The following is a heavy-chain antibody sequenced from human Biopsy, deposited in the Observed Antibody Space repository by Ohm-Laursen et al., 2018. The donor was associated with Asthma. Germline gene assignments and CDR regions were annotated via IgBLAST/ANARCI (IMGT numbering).Heavy chain of an antibody. D-gene: IGHD1-26*01. CDR1: GFTFSNYV. Sequence: SLRLSRTAPGFTFSNYVMSWVRQAPGKGLDWVAVISFDGSNKNYTDSVKGRFTISRDNSRNTLHLQMNSLRAEDTAVYYCAKDVFPGWELRRGPDYWGQGTLVTVSS. CDR3: AKDVFPGWELRRGPDY. V-gene: IGHV3-30*18. CDR2: ISFDGSNK. J-gene: IGHJ4*02.